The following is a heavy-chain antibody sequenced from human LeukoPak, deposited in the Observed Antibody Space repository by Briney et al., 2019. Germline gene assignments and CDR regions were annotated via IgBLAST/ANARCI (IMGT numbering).Heavy chain of an antibody. J-gene: IGHJ4*02. V-gene: IGHV4-34*01. D-gene: IGHD5/OR15-5a*01. Sequence: SETLSLTCAVYGGSFSDYYWSWIRQPPGKGLEWIGEVNHSGSTKYNPSLKSRVTISVEASKNQFSLKLISVTAADTAVYYCASNRPTLRVNDYWGQEALVTVSS. CDR1: GGSFSDYY. CDR3: ASNRPTLRVNDY. CDR2: VNHSGST.